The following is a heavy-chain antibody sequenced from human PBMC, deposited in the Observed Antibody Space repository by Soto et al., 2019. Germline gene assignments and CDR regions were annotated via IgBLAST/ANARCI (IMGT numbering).Heavy chain of an antibody. Sequence: QVQLQESGPGLVKPSETLSLTCSVSGDSLNSYYWSWIRQSPGKGLEWLGYIYYSGDTKYNPSLQSRIYNSVYTTENQFSLRLSSVTAADTAVYFCARDRNKLWKNDAFDIWGQGTMVTVSS. CDR2: IYYSGDT. CDR1: GDSLNSYY. D-gene: IGHD1-1*01. J-gene: IGHJ3*02. CDR3: ARDRNKLWKNDAFDI. V-gene: IGHV4-59*01.